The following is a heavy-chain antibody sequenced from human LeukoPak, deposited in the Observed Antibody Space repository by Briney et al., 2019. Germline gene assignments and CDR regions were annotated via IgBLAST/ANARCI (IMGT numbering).Heavy chain of an antibody. CDR1: GGSISSYY. CDR2: IYDSGST. Sequence: SETLSLTCTVSGGSISSYYWSWIRQPPGKGLEWIGNIYDSGSTNSNPSLKSRVTISVDTSYNQFSLSLSSVTAADTAMYHCARQVTAAAGTNWFDPWGQGTLVTVSS. V-gene: IGHV4-59*08. J-gene: IGHJ5*02. CDR3: ARQVTAAAGTNWFDP. D-gene: IGHD6-13*01.